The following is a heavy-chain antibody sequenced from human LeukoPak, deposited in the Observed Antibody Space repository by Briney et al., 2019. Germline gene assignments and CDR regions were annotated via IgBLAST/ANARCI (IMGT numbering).Heavy chain of an antibody. CDR1: GFTFNSNA. D-gene: IGHD6-13*01. V-gene: IGHV3-21*01. CDR2: ISSRSYI. Sequence: GGSLRLSCAASGFTFNSNAMTWVRQAPGKGLEWVSSISSRSYIYYADSVKGQFTISRDNPRNTLYLQMNSLRAEDTAVYYCAKDGARRIAAAGNLFDYWGQGTLVTVSS. CDR3: AKDGARRIAAAGNLFDY. J-gene: IGHJ4*02.